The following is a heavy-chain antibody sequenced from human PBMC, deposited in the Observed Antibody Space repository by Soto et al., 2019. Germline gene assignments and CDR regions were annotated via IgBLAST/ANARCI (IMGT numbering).Heavy chain of an antibody. Sequence: QVQLEQSGAEVKQPGASVKVSCKASGHNLGAYYTHWVRQAPGRGRDWVGWMYAITGATDYEERLRDRVTITGDTSINTAYMELRRLRSDDTAIYFCARGRDAASQFYSPDGMDVWGQGTTVTVSS. D-gene: IGHD2-15*01. V-gene: IGHV1-2*02. J-gene: IGHJ6*02. CDR3: ARGRDAASQFYSPDGMDV. CDR2: MYAITGAT. CDR1: GHNLGAYY.